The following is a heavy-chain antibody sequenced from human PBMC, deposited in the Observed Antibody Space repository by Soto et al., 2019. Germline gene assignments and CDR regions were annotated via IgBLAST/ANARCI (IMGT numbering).Heavy chain of an antibody. V-gene: IGHV1-2*02. D-gene: IGHD5-18*01. Sequence: GASVKVSCKASGFSFTGYYIHWLRQAPGQGLEWMGWINAHSGGTEYAQKFQGRVTLTRDTSIATAYLTLNSLRAEDTAVFYCGRGGSDSPMAPGYWGQGTLVTVSS. J-gene: IGHJ4*02. CDR2: INAHSGGT. CDR3: GRGGSDSPMAPGY. CDR1: GFSFTGYY.